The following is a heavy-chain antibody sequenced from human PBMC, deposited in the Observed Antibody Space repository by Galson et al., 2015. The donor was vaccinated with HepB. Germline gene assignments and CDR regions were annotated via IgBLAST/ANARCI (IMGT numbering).Heavy chain of an antibody. J-gene: IGHJ3*02. CDR1: GYMFTSYW. Sequence: QSGAEVKKPGESLKISCKGSGYMFTSYWIGWVRQMPGKGLEWMGIIYPGDSDTRYGPSFQGQVTISADKSISTAYLQWSSLKASDTAIYYCTRHHYGDALTTMAFDIWGQGTVVTVSP. D-gene: IGHD2-21*02. V-gene: IGHV5-51*01. CDR3: TRHHYGDALTTMAFDI. CDR2: IYPGDSDT.